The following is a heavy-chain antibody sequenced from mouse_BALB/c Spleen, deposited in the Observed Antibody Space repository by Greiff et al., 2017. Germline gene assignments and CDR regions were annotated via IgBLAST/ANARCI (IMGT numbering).Heavy chain of an antibody. CDR3: ARRAYFDV. Sequence: QVQLKESGAELAKPGASVKMSCKASGYTFTSYWMHWVKQRPGQGLEWIGYINPSTGYTEYNQKFKDKATLTADKSSSTAYMQLSSLTSEDSAVYYCARRAYFDVWGAGTTVTVSS. D-gene: IGHD3-3*01. J-gene: IGHJ1*01. V-gene: IGHV1-7*01. CDR2: INPSTGYT. CDR1: GYTFTSYW.